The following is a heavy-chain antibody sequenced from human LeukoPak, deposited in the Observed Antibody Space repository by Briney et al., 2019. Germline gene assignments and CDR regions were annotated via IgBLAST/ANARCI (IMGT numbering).Heavy chain of an antibody. Sequence: GGSLRLSCGASGFTFSNYGMHWVRQAPGKGLEWVAFIRYDGRNKYYADSVKGRFTISRDNSKNTLYLQMNSLRAEDTAVYYCAKAGLVPAAILAYYYMDVWGKGTTVTISS. CDR1: GFTFSNYG. CDR3: AKAGLVPAAILAYYYMDV. CDR2: IRYDGRNK. D-gene: IGHD2-2*01. J-gene: IGHJ6*03. V-gene: IGHV3-30*02.